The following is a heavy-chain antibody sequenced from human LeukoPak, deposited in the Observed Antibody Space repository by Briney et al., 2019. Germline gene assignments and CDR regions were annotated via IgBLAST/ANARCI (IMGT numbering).Heavy chain of an antibody. Sequence: SETLSLTCIVSGYSISSVYYWGWIRQPPGKGLEWIGSIYHSGRTYYNPSLKSRVTISVDTSKNQFSLKLSSVTAADTAVYYCARGVGRKDVLRYFDWLGDYYYYYYMDVWGKGTTVTISS. CDR1: GYSISSVYY. CDR2: IYHSGRT. D-gene: IGHD3-9*01. CDR3: ARGVGRKDVLRYFDWLGDYYYYYYMDV. V-gene: IGHV4-38-2*02. J-gene: IGHJ6*03.